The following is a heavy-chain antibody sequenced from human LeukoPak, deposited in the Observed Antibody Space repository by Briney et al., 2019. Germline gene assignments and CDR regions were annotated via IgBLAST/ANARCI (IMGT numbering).Heavy chain of an antibody. Sequence: GASVKVSCKASGYTFTSYGISWVRQAPGQGLEWMGWISAYNGNTNYAQKLQGRVTMTTDTSTSTAYMELRSLRSDDTAVYYCARASCSSTSCYILSYGMDVWGQGTTVTVSS. CDR3: ARASCSSTSCYILSYGMDV. D-gene: IGHD2-2*02. J-gene: IGHJ6*02. V-gene: IGHV1-18*01. CDR1: GYTFTSYG. CDR2: ISAYNGNT.